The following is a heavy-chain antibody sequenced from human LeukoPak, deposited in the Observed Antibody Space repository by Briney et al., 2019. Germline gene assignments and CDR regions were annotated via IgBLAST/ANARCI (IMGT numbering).Heavy chain of an antibody. V-gene: IGHV5-51*01. Sequence: GESLKISCKGSGLTNYWIGWVRQMPGKGLEWMGIIYPGDSDTRYSPSFQGQVTISADKSISTAYLQWSSLKASDTAVYYCARLVVVPTALGYYMDVWGKGTTVTVSS. CDR2: IYPGDSDT. D-gene: IGHD2-2*01. J-gene: IGHJ6*03. CDR3: ARLVVVPTALGYYMDV. CDR1: GLTNYW.